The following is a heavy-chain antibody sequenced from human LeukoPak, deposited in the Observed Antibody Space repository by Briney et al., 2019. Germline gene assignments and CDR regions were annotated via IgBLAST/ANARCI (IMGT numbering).Heavy chain of an antibody. J-gene: IGHJ4*02. D-gene: IGHD5-18*01. CDR2: INPSGGST. CDR3: AREGDTVMARRYFDY. Sequence: ASVKVSCKASGYTFTSYYMHWVRQAPGQGLEWKGVINPSGGSTSYAQKFQGRVTMTRDTSTTTVYMELSSLRSEDTAVYYCAREGDTVMARRYFDYWGQGTLVTVSS. CDR1: GYTFTSYY. V-gene: IGHV1-46*01.